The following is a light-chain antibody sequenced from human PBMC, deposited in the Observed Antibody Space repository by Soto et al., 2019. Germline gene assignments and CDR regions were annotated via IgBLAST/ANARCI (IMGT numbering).Light chain of an antibody. V-gene: IGLV2-8*01. CDR2: EVT. CDR3: SSYAASNNFYFV. J-gene: IGLJ3*02. CDR1: SSDVGGYNY. Sequence: QCVLTQPPPASGYPGQSVTLSCTGTSSDVGGYNYVSWYQQYPGRAPKLMIYEVTKRPSGVPDRFSGSKSGNTASLTVSGLQAEDEADYYCSSYAASNNFYFVFGGGTQLTVL.